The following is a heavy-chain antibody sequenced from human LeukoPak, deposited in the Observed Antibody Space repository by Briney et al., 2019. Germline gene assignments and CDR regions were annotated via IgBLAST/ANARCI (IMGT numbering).Heavy chain of an antibody. J-gene: IGHJ4*02. V-gene: IGHV1-8*03. D-gene: IGHD6-6*01. CDR2: MSPNSGNT. Sequence: GASVKVSCKASGYTFTSYDINWVRQATGQGLEWRVWMSPNSGNTGYAQKFQGRVTITRNTSISTAYMELSSLRSEDTAVYYCARVSYSSSYYFDYWGQGTLVTVSS. CDR3: ARVSYSSSYYFDY. CDR1: GYTFTSYD.